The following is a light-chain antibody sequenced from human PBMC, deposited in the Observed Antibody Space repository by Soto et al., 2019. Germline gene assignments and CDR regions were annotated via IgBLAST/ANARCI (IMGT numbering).Light chain of an antibody. CDR1: QSVASNY. CDR3: QHYDTLPPLT. J-gene: IGKJ4*01. Sequence: EIVLTPSPDTLSFSPGGRNNLSLRASQSVASNYIAWYQQRPGQSPSLLLLYGASRRAIGIPDRFSGSGSGTDFTLTISRLEPEDFAVYYCQHYDTLPPLTFGGGTMVDIK. CDR2: GAS. V-gene: IGKV3-20*01.